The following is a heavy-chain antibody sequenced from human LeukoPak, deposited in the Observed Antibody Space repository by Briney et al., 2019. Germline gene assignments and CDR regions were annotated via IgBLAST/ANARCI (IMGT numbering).Heavy chain of an antibody. CDR2: IIPIFGTT. CDR1: GGTFNNYA. V-gene: IGHV1-69*06. J-gene: IGHJ4*02. Sequence: SVKVSCKASGGTFNNYAINWVRQAPGQGLEWMGGIIPIFGTTNYPQKFQGRVTITADKSTSTGYMELRSLRSEDTAVYYCARDLMGIAYRGAFYYWGQGTLVTVSS. CDR3: ARDLMGIAYRGAFYY. D-gene: IGHD6-13*01.